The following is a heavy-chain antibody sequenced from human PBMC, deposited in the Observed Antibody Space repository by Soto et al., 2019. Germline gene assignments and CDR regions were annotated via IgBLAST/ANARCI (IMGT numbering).Heavy chain of an antibody. V-gene: IGHV1-2*02. CDR1: GYSFTEYS. CDR2: INPLSGAT. J-gene: IGHJ5*02. CDR3: VRQLRSPQWFDH. D-gene: IGHD6-6*01. Sequence: ASVKVSCKASGYSFTEYSMHWVRQAPGQGLEWMGWINPLSGATNYAQNFQGRVTMTRDTSISTAYMELSSLRSDDTAVYYCVRQLRSPQWFDHWGQGTLVTVSS.